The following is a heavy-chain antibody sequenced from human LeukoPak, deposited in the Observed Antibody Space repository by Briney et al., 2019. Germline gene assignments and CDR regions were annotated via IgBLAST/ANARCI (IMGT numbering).Heavy chain of an antibody. V-gene: IGHV3-74*01. Sequence: PGGSLRLSCAASGFTFSSYWMHWVRHAPGEGLVWVSRIKSDGSTRYADSVKGRFTVSRDNAKNTVSLQMNSLRAEDTGVYYCARAPSEIGGYYPEYFRHWGQGTLVIVSS. CDR2: IKSDGST. D-gene: IGHD3-22*01. CDR1: GFTFSSYW. CDR3: ARAPSEIGGYYPEYFRH. J-gene: IGHJ1*01.